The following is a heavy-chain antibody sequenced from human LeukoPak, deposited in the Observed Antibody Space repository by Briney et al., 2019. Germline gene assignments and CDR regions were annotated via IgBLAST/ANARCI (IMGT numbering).Heavy chain of an antibody. V-gene: IGHV4-4*08. D-gene: IGHD6-19*01. J-gene: IGHJ4*02. Sequence: SETLSLTCTVSGGSISSYYWSWIRQPPGKGLEWIGRIYTSGSTNYNLSLKSRVTLSVHTSKNQFSLKLSSVTAADTVVYYCAREDRIAVPGTFDYWGQGTLVTVSS. CDR3: AREDRIAVPGTFDY. CDR1: GGSISSYY. CDR2: IYTSGST.